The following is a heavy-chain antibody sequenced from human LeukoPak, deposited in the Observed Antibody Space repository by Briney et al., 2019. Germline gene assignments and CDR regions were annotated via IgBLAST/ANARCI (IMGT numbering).Heavy chain of an antibody. CDR2: ISSSSSTI. D-gene: IGHD1-26*01. Sequence: GGSLRLSCAASGFTFSSYSMNWVRQAPGKGLEWVSYISSSSSTIYYADSVKGRFTISRDNAKNSLYLQMNSLRAEDTAVYYCARGTAYYVNDYWGQGALVTVSS. V-gene: IGHV3-48*01. CDR3: ARGTAYYVNDY. J-gene: IGHJ4*02. CDR1: GFTFSSYS.